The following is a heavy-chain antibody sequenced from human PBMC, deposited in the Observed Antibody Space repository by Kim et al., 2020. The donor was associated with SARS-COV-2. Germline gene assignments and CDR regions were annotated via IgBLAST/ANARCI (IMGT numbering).Heavy chain of an antibody. CDR3: ARVGSSGWYYFDY. D-gene: IGHD6-19*01. J-gene: IGHJ4*02. CDR2: IYYSGST. CDR1: GGSISSSSYY. Sequence: SETLSLTCTVSGGSISSSSYYWGWIRQPPGKGLEWIGSIYYSGSTYYNPSLKSRVTISVDTSKNQFSLKLSSVTAADTAVYYCARVGSSGWYYFDYWGQGTLVTVSS. V-gene: IGHV4-39*01.